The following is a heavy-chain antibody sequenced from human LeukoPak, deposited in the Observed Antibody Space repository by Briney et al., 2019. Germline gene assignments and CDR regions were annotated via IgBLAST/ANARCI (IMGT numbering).Heavy chain of an antibody. CDR1: GFTFDDYA. D-gene: IGHD3-10*01. J-gene: IGHJ4*02. V-gene: IGHV3-9*01. CDR3: ARVWYYYGSGSSKYFDY. Sequence: PGGSLRLSCAASGFTFDDYAMHWVRQAPGKGLEWVSGISWNSGSIGYADSVKGRFTISRDNAKNSLYLQMNSLRAEDTAVYYCARVWYYYGSGSSKYFDYWGQGTLVTVSS. CDR2: ISWNSGSI.